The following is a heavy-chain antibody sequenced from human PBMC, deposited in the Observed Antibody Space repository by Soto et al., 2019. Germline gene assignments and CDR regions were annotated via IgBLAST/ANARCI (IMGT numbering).Heavy chain of an antibody. CDR2: IYYSGST. D-gene: IGHD3-22*01. V-gene: IGHV4-39*01. CDR1: GGSISSSSYY. J-gene: IGHJ3*02. Sequence: LSLTCTVSGGSISSSSYYWGWIRQPPGKGLEWIGSIYYSGSTYYNPSLKSRVTISVDTSKNQFSLKLSSVTAADTAVYYCARHITYYYDSSGWGSAFDIWGQGTMVTVSS. CDR3: ARHITYYYDSSGWGSAFDI.